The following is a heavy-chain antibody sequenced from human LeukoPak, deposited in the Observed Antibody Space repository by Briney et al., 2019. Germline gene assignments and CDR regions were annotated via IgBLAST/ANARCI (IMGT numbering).Heavy chain of an antibody. CDR3: VKAGEYCRITSCYPNWFDA. CDR1: GFSFSTYA. J-gene: IGHJ5*02. D-gene: IGHD2/OR15-2a*01. CDR2: VSHSSHKT. V-gene: IGHV3-23*01. Sequence: PGGSLRLSCAASGFSFSTYALSWVRHRPGKGLEWISTVSHSSHKTYYSDAVKGRFTISRDNSKNALFLQLTSLTVEDTAVYNCVKAGEYCRITSCYPNWFDAWGQGTLVTVSS.